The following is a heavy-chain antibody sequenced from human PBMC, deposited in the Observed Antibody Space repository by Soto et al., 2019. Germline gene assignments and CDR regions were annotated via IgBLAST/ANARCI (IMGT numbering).Heavy chain of an antibody. V-gene: IGHV3-23*01. Sequence: GGSLRLSCAASGFTFSSYAMSWVRQAPGKELEWVSAISGSGGSTYYADSVKGRFTISRDNSKNTLYLQMNSLRAEDTAVYYCAKDLGSSGWYAVTPYDYWGQGTLVTVSS. D-gene: IGHD6-19*01. CDR3: AKDLGSSGWYAVTPYDY. CDR1: GFTFSSYA. CDR2: ISGSGGST. J-gene: IGHJ4*02.